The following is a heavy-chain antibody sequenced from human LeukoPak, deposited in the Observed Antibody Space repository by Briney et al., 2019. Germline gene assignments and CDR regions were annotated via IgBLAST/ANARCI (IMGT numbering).Heavy chain of an antibody. V-gene: IGHV3-23*01. CDR1: ELAFSSLA. CDR3: AKVTDYGGNSGYFDH. D-gene: IGHD4-23*01. CDR2: FSGSGGST. J-gene: IGHJ4*02. Sequence: GGSLRLSGAASELAFSSLAMTWAGRAPGRGLKGSSAFSGSGGSTYYADSVKGRFTISRDNSKNTLYLQMNSLRAEDTAVYYCAKVTDYGGNSGYFDHWGQGTLVTVSS.